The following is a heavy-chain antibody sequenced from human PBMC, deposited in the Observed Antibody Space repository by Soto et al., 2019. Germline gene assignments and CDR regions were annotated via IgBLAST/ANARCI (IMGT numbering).Heavy chain of an antibody. CDR1: GYPFTGYY. J-gene: IGHJ4*01. D-gene: IGHD3-10*01. Sequence: ASVKVSCKTSGYPFTGYYIHWVRQAPGQGLEWMGWINPNSGGTDYAQKFQGRVTMTRDTSISTVYMELNRLRSDDTAVYYCARDQGVTSELFNYWGHGSLVTVSS. CDR2: INPNSGGT. V-gene: IGHV1-2*02. CDR3: ARDQGVTSELFNY.